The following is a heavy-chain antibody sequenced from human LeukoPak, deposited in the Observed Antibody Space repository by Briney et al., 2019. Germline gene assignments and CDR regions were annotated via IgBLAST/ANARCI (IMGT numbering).Heavy chain of an antibody. CDR3: ASSSGWYGSEAFDI. V-gene: IGHV5-51*01. Sequence: GGSLQISCQGSGYSFTSYWIGWLRQMPGKGLEWMGIIYPGDSDTRYSPSFQGQVTISADKSISTAYLQWSSLKASDTAMYYCASSSGWYGSEAFDIWGQGTVVTVSS. D-gene: IGHD6-19*01. CDR2: IYPGDSDT. CDR1: GYSFTSYW. J-gene: IGHJ3*02.